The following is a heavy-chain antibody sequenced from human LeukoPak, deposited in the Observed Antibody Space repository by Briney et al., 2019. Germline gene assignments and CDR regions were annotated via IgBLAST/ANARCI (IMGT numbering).Heavy chain of an antibody. CDR3: ARDNTGSIDH. D-gene: IGHD2-8*02. J-gene: IGHJ4*02. CDR1: GFVFSNYW. Sequence: PGGSLRLSCTASGFVFSNYWMLWVRQAPGKGLEWVSLIQSDGSGTTYTDSMKGRFIISRDNAKNTLCLQMTSLTAEDTAVYYCARDNTGSIDHWGQGNLVTVSS. V-gene: IGHV3-74*01. CDR2: IQSDGSGT.